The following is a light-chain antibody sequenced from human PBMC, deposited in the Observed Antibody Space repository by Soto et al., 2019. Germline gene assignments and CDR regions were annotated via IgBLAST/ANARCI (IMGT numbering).Light chain of an antibody. CDR1: QSVSSNY. Sequence: EIVLTQSPGTLSLSPGERATLSCRASQSVSSNYLAWYQQKPGQAPRLLIYAASSRATGIPDRFSGSGSGTDFTLTISRLEPEDFAVYYCQQYDSSPSITFGQGTRLEIK. CDR2: AAS. CDR3: QQYDSSPSIT. V-gene: IGKV3-20*01. J-gene: IGKJ5*01.